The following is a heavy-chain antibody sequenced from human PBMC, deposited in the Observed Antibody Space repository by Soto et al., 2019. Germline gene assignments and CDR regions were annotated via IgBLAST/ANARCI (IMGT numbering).Heavy chain of an antibody. CDR1: GCKPSNSA. CDR2: IIPVFGIV. CDR3: ASGRITVVGRRAYYSMQV. J-gene: IGHJ6*01. Sequence: GASVKVSCKAYGCKPSNSAISWVRQAPGQGREWVGGIIPVFGIVKYAQKFQGRVTITADESTNTAYMDLGSLRSEDSAVYYCASGRITVVGRRAYYSMQVWGQGTTVNVSS. D-gene: IGHD6-19*01. V-gene: IGHV1-69*13.